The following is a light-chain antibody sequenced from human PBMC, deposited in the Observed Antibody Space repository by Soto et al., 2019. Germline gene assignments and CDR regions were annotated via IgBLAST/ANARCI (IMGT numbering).Light chain of an antibody. CDR2: GAS. CDR1: QSVSSN. Sequence: EIVMMQSPATLSVSPGERATLSCRASQSVSSNLAWYQQKPGQAPRLLIYGASTRATGIPARFSGSVSGTEFTLTISSLQSEDFAVYYGQQYKNWPPITFCQGTRLEIK. V-gene: IGKV3-15*01. J-gene: IGKJ5*01. CDR3: QQYKNWPPIT.